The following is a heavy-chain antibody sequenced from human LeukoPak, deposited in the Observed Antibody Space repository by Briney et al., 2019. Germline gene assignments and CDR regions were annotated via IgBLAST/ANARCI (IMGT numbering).Heavy chain of an antibody. CDR2: ISTSSGYI. D-gene: IGHD3-22*01. CDR1: GLTFTRYS. Sequence: GGSLRLSCAASGLTFTRYSMSWVRQAPGKGLEWVSSISTSSGYIYYADSVMGRFTISRDNSKNTLYLQMSSLRVEDTAVYYCARDGKYDSSGYYSLDYWGQGTLVTVSS. CDR3: ARDGKYDSSGYYSLDY. J-gene: IGHJ4*02. V-gene: IGHV3-21*01.